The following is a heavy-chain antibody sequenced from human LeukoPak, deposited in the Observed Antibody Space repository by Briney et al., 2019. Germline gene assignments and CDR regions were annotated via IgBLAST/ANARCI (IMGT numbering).Heavy chain of an antibody. CDR1: GFTFSSYS. CDR2: ISSSSSTI. CDR3: ARDQGSGSYLAYMDV. J-gene: IGHJ6*03. Sequence: GGSLRLSCAASGFTFSSYSMNWVRQAPGKGLEWVSYISSSSSTIYYADSVKGRFTISRDNAKNSLYLQMNSLRAEDTAVYYWARDQGSGSYLAYMDVWGKGTTVTVSS. D-gene: IGHD3-10*01. V-gene: IGHV3-48*04.